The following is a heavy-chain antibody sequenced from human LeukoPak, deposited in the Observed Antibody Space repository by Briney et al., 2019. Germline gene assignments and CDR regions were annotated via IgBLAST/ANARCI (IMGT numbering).Heavy chain of an antibody. CDR2: INPNSGGT. J-gene: IGHJ4*02. V-gene: IGHV1-2*02. D-gene: IGHD3-10*01. CDR3: ARRYGSGGFDY. CDR1: GYTFTGYY. Sequence: GASVKVSCKASGYTFTGYYMHWVRQAPGQGLVWMGWINPNSGGTNYAQKFQGRVTMTRDTSISTAYMELSRLRSDGTAVYYCARRYGSGGFDYWGQGTLVTVSS.